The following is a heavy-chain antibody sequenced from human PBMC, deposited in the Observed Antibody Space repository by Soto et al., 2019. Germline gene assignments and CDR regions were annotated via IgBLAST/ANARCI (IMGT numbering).Heavy chain of an antibody. CDR1: GFTFSSYA. J-gene: IGHJ6*03. D-gene: IGHD3-3*01. CDR2: ISSSSSTI. Sequence: GGSLRLSCAASGFTFSSYAMSWVRQAPGKGLEWVSYISSSSSTIYYADSVKGRFTISRDNAKNSLYLQMNSLRAEDTAVYYCARAAYYDFWSENYYYMDVWAKRTTVTVSS. CDR3: ARAAYYDFWSENYYYMDV. V-gene: IGHV3-48*04.